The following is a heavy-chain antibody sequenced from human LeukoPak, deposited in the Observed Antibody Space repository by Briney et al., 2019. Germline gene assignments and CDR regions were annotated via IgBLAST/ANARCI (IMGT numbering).Heavy chain of an antibody. J-gene: IGHJ4*02. V-gene: IGHV4-59*01. CDR1: GGSISSYY. CDR2: IYYSGST. CDR3: ARDRSSSWYERGFDY. Sequence: SETLSLTCTASGGSISSYYWSWIRQPPGKGLEWIGYIYYSGSTNYNPSLKSRVTISVDTSKNQFSLKLSSVTAADTAVYYCARDRSSSWYERGFDYWGQGTLVTVSS. D-gene: IGHD6-13*01.